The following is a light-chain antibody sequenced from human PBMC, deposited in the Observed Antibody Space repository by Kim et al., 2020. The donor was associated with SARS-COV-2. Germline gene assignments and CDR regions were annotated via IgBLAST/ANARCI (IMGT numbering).Light chain of an antibody. J-gene: IGKJ1*01. V-gene: IGKV1-5*03. CDR2: KAS. CDR1: QSVSSW. CDR3: QQYNIYAWT. Sequence: DIQMTQSPSTLSASVGDRVTITCRASQSVSSWLAWYQQKPGKAPKLLIYKASSLESGVPSRFSGSGSGTEFTLTISSVQPDDFATYYCQQYNIYAWTFGQGTKVDIK.